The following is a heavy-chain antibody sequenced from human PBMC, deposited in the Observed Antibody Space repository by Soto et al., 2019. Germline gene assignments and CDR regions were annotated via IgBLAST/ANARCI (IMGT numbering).Heavy chain of an antibody. J-gene: IGHJ4*02. Sequence: EVQLVESGGGLVQPGGSPRLSCAASGFTFSSYSMNWVRQAPGKGLEWVSYINSGSSTIYYADSVKGRFTISRDNAKNSLYLQMNSLRDEDTAVYYCARDAPRCSGGSCFDFWGQGTLVTVSS. CDR2: INSGSSTI. V-gene: IGHV3-48*02. CDR1: GFTFSSYS. CDR3: ARDAPRCSGGSCFDF. D-gene: IGHD2-15*01.